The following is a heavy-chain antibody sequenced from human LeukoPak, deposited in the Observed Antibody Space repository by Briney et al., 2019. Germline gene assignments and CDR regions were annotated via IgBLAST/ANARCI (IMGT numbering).Heavy chain of an antibody. Sequence: PSETLSLTCSVSGGSINSRSYSWTWIRQPPGKDLEWIGSINYRGNTYFNPSLKSRVSMSVDTSTNQFSLRLRSVTAADTAVYYCARGKSPRYYDSSGLNWFDPWGQGTLVTVSS. J-gene: IGHJ5*02. CDR2: INYRGNT. CDR3: ARGKSPRYYDSSGLNWFDP. CDR1: GGSINSRSYS. D-gene: IGHD3-22*01. V-gene: IGHV4-39*07.